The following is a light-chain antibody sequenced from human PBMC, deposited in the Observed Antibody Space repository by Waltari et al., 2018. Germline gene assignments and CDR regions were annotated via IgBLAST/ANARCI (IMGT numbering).Light chain of an antibody. CDR1: QSVLYSSDNKNY. Sequence: DIVMTQSPDSLAVSPGERATINCKSSQSVLYSSDNKNYLAWYQQKPGQPPKLLFYWASTRESGVPDRFSGSGSGTDFTLTISSLQAEDVAVYYCQQHYTTPFTFGPGTTVDIK. CDR2: WAS. J-gene: IGKJ3*01. CDR3: QQHYTTPFT. V-gene: IGKV4-1*01.